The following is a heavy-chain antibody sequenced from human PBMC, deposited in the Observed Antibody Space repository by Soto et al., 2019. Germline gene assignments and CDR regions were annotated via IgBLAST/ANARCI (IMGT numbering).Heavy chain of an antibody. J-gene: IGHJ6*02. D-gene: IGHD3-3*01. CDR2: ISYDGSNK. V-gene: IGHV3-30*18. Sequence: QPGGSLRLSCAASGFTFSSYGMHWVRQAPGKGLEWVAVISYDGSNKYYADSVKGRFTISRDNSKNTLYLQMNSLRAEDTAVYYCAKDHVGWGYSLDFWSGYWNYYGMDVWGQVTTVTVSS. CDR3: AKDHVGWGYSLDFWSGYWNYYGMDV. CDR1: GFTFSSYG.